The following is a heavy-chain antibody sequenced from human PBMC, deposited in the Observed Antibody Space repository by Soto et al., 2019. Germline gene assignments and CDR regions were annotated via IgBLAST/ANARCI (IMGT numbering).Heavy chain of an antibody. V-gene: IGHV3-30*18. CDR1: GFTFTSFG. CDR2: ISHDGNKE. J-gene: IGHJ3*02. CDR3: AKDMGPSPRPPDSLDI. D-gene: IGHD3-10*01. Sequence: QMQLEESGGNVVQPGRSLRLSCAASGFTFTSFGMHWVRQAPGKGLEWVATISHDGNKEYYGDSVKGRFTVSRDNSRDTIYLEMNSVRADDTAVYYCAKDMGPSPRPPDSLDIWGQGTVVTVSS.